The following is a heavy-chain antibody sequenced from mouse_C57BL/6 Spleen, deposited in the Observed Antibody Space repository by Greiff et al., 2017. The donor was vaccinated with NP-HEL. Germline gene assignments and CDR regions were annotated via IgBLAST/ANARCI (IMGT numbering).Heavy chain of an antibody. D-gene: IGHD2-5*01. Sequence: QVQLKESGPGLVAPSQSLSITCTVSGFSLTSYGVSWVRQPPGKGLEWLGVIWGDGSTNDHSALISRLSISKDNSKSQVFLKLNSLQTDDTATYYCAKPLYSNYSRYFDVWGTGTTVTVSS. V-gene: IGHV2-3*01. CDR3: AKPLYSNYSRYFDV. J-gene: IGHJ1*03. CDR2: IWGDGST. CDR1: GFSLTSYG.